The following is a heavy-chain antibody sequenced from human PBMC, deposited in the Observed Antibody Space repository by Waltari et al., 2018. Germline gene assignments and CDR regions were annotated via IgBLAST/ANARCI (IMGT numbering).Heavy chain of an antibody. CDR1: GGSISSGSYY. Sequence: QVQLQESGPGLVKPSQTLSLTCTVSGGSISSGSYYWSWIRQPAGKGLEWIGYIYTSGSTNYNPSLKSRGTISVDTSKNQFSLKLSSVTAADTAVYYCARFKYYDSSGYPYPHFDYWGQGTLVTVSS. J-gene: IGHJ4*02. V-gene: IGHV4-61*09. CDR2: IYTSGST. CDR3: ARFKYYDSSGYPYPHFDY. D-gene: IGHD3-22*01.